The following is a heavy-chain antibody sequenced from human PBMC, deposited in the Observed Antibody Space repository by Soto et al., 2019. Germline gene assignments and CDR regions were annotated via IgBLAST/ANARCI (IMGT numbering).Heavy chain of an antibody. Sequence: LSHTGAVSCWYVSSGRCYWSWIRQPPGKGLEWIGYIYYSGSTNYNPSLKSRVTISVDTSKNQFSLKLSSVTAADTAVYYCARDEYYYYSMDVWVQGTTVTVSS. V-gene: IGHV4-61*01. J-gene: IGHJ6*02. CDR3: ARDEYYYYSMDV. CDR1: CWYVSSGRCY. CDR2: IYYSGST.